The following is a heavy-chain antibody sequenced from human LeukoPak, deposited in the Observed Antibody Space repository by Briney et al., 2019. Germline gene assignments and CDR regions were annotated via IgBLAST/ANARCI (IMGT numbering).Heavy chain of an antibody. CDR3: AKDTHLVAGPNYFDY. CDR1: GFTFSSYA. Sequence: GGSLRLSCAASGFTFSSYAMSWVRQAPGKGLEWVSAISGSGGSTYYADSVKGRFSISRDNSKNTLYLQMNSLRAEDTAVYYCAKDTHLVAGPNYFDYWGQGTLVTVSS. D-gene: IGHD6-19*01. V-gene: IGHV3-23*01. J-gene: IGHJ4*02. CDR2: ISGSGGST.